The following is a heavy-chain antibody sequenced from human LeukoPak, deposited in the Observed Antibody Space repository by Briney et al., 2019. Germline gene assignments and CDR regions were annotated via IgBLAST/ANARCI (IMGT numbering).Heavy chain of an antibody. CDR1: GGSFSGYY. J-gene: IGHJ4*02. D-gene: IGHD3-10*01. V-gene: IGHV4-34*01. Sequence: SETLSPTCAVYGGSFSGYYWSWIRQPPGKGLEWIGEINHSGSTNYNPSLTNRVTISVDMSKNQFSLRLISVTGADAAVYYCARRRWGYGSGSYDYWGQGTLVTVSS. CDR2: INHSGST. CDR3: ARRRWGYGSGSYDY.